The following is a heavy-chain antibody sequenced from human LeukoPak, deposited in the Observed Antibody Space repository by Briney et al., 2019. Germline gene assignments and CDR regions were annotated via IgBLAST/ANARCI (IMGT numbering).Heavy chain of an antibody. J-gene: IGHJ4*02. CDR3: AKWSSTLKAFDF. CDR1: GDSINNYY. V-gene: IGHV4-59*08. D-gene: IGHD2-8*01. CDR2: THYTGNT. Sequence: SETLSLTCSVSGDSINNYYWNWIRQPPGKELEWIAYTHYTGNTKSNPSLKGRVTTSVDTSKSQFSLRLSSVTAADTAVYFCAKWSSTLKAFDFWGQGILVIVSS.